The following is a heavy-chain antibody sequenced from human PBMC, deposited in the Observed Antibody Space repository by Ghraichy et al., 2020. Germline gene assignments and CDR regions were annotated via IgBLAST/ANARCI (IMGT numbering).Heavy chain of an antibody. V-gene: IGHV4-34*01. CDR3: ARKENSNYVFDY. J-gene: IGHJ4*02. CDR1: GGSFSGYY. D-gene: IGHD4-11*01. Sequence: SETLSLTCAVYGGSFSGYYWSWIRQPPGKGLEWIGEINHSGSTNSNPSLKGRVTISVDTSKNQFSLKLSSVTAADTAVYYCARKENSNYVFDYWGQGTLVTVSS. CDR2: INHSGST.